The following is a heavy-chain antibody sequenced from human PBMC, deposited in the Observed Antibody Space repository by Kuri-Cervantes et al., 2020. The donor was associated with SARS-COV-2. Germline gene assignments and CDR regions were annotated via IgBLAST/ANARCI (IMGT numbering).Heavy chain of an antibody. D-gene: IGHD3-9*01. J-gene: IGHJ6*02. V-gene: IGHV3-48*02. CDR3: ARQYYDIFTGYYLYGMDV. Sequence: GESLKISCAASGFTFSSYSMNWVRQAPGKGLEWVSYISSSSSTKYYADSVKGRFTISRDNAKNSLYLQMNSLRDEDTAVYYCARQYYDIFTGYYLYGMDVWGQGTTVTVSS. CDR2: ISSSSSTK. CDR1: GFTFSSYS.